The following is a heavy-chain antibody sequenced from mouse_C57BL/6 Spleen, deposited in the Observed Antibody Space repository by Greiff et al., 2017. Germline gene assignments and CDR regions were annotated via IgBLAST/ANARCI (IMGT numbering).Heavy chain of an antibody. CDR2: INPNYGTT. Sequence: VQLQQSGPELVKPGASVKISCKASGYSFTDYNMNWVKQSNGKSLEWIGVINPNYGTTSYNQKFKGKATLTVDQSSSTSYMQLNSLTSEDSAVYYCAKRRRRVADGGFDYWGQGTTLTVSS. J-gene: IGHJ2*01. CDR3: AKRRRRVADGGFDY. CDR1: GYSFTDYN. V-gene: IGHV1-39*01.